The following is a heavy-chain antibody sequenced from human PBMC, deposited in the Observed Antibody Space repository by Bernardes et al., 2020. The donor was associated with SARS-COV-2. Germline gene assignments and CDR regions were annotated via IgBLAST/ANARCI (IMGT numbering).Heavy chain of an antibody. J-gene: IGHJ6*02. Sequence: GGSLRLSCGASGFTFSSYAMSWVRQAPGKGLEWVSAISGSGGSTYYADSVKGRFTISRDNSKNTLYLQMNSLRAEDTAVYYCAKRIGGHDFWSGYPFGMDVWGQGTTVTVSS. CDR1: GFTFSSYA. D-gene: IGHD3-3*01. V-gene: IGHV3-23*01. CDR2: ISGSGGST. CDR3: AKRIGGHDFWSGYPFGMDV.